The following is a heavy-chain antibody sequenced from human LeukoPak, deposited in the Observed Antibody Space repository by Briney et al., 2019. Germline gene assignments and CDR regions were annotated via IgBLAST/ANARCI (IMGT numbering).Heavy chain of an antibody. V-gene: IGHV3-15*01. CDR3: TSNLYCSASSCYTLDN. CDR2: IKSKSERGTT. Sequence: GGSLRLSCAASGFTFSNGWMSWVRQAPGKGLEWVGRIKSKSERGTTDYAAPVKGRFTISRDGSTNTVYLHMNSLKTEDTAVYFCTSNLYCSASSCYTLDNWGQGTLVAVSP. D-gene: IGHD2-15*01. CDR1: GFTFSNGW. J-gene: IGHJ4*02.